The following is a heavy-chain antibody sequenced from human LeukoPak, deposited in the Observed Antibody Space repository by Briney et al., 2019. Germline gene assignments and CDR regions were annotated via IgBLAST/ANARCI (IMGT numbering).Heavy chain of an antibody. Sequence: GGSLRLSCAASGFTFSSYAMSWVRQAPGKGLEWVSAISGSGGSTYSADSVKGRFTISRDNSNNILYLQMNSLRTEDTAVYYCAKDRCSNGIGCYYYYMEVWGKGTTVTISS. D-gene: IGHD2-8*01. J-gene: IGHJ6*03. CDR2: ISGSGGST. CDR1: GFTFSSYA. V-gene: IGHV3-23*01. CDR3: AKDRCSNGIGCYYYYMEV.